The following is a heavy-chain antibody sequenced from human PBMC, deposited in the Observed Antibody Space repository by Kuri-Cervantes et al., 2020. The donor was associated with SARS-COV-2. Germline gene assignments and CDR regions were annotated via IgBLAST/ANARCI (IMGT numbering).Heavy chain of an antibody. CDR1: GGSISSYY. J-gene: IGHJ3*02. V-gene: IGHV4-4*07. Sequence: SETLSLTCTVSGGSISSYYWSWIRQPAGKGLEWIGRIYTSGSTNYNPSLKSRVTMSVDTSKNQFSLKLSSVTAADTAVYYCARGAYYDFWSGYTKPINDALDIWGQGTMVTVSS. D-gene: IGHD3-3*01. CDR3: ARGAYYDFWSGYTKPINDALDI. CDR2: IYTSGST.